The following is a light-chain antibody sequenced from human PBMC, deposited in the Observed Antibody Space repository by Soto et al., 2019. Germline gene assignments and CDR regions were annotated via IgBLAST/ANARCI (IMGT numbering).Light chain of an antibody. J-gene: IGKJ2*01. Sequence: EVVLTQSPGTLALSPGERATLTCRATQSASTNYLAWYQQKPGQAPRLLIYGASNRATGIPDRFSGSGSGTDFTRTISRLEPEDFAVYYCQQYDSSRPSYTFGQGTKLEI. CDR2: GAS. CDR3: QQYDSSRPSYT. CDR1: QSASTNY. V-gene: IGKV3-20*01.